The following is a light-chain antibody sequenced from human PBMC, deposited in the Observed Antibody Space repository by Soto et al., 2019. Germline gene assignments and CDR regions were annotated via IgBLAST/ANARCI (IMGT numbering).Light chain of an antibody. CDR1: SFDVGGYNY. J-gene: IGLJ2*01. CDR3: SSYAGGAV. CDR2: EVN. Sequence: QSVLTQPPSASGSPGQSVTISCTGSSFDVGGYNYVSWYQQHPGKAPKLIIYEVNKRPSGVPDRFSGSKSGNTASLTVSGRQAEDEADYYCSSYAGGAVFGGGTKLTVL. V-gene: IGLV2-8*01.